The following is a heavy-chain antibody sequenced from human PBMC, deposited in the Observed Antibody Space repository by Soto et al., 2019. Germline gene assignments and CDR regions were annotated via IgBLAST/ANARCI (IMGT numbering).Heavy chain of an antibody. D-gene: IGHD3-22*01. CDR3: ARAIYDSSGWVFDY. CDR2: IYYSGST. J-gene: IGHJ4*02. CDR1: GGSISSGDYY. Sequence: PSETLSLTCTVSGGSISSGDYYWSWIRQPPGKGLEWIGYIYYSGSTYYNPSLKSRVTISVDTSKNQFSLKLSSVTAADTVVYYCARAIYDSSGWVFDYWGQGTLVTVSS. V-gene: IGHV4-30-4*01.